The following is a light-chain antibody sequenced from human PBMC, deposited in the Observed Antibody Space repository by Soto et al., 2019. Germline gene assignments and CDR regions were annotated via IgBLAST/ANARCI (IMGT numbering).Light chain of an antibody. Sequence: IQMTQSPSSLSASVGDRVSITCRASQGIRNDLGWYQQKPGKAPKLLIYAASSLQSGVPSRFSGSGSGTDFTLTISSLQPEDFATYYCQQSYSTPSWTFGQGTKVDI. CDR1: QGIRND. J-gene: IGKJ1*01. CDR3: QQSYSTPSWT. CDR2: AAS. V-gene: IGKV1-39*01.